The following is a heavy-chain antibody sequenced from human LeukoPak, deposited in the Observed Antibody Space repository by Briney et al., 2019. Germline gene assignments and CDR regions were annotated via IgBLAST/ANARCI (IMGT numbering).Heavy chain of an antibody. CDR2: IYYIGST. CDR3: ARDLLDYYDSSGPYSNWFDP. CDR1: GGSVSSSTFY. J-gene: IGHJ5*02. D-gene: IGHD3-22*01. Sequence: SETLSLTCTLSGGSVSSSTFYWGWFRQPPGKGLDWIGSIYYIGSTYYNPSLRSRVTMSMDTSKNQFSLKLSSVTAADTAVYYCARDLLDYYDSSGPYSNWFDPWGQGTLVTVSS. V-gene: IGHV4-39*07.